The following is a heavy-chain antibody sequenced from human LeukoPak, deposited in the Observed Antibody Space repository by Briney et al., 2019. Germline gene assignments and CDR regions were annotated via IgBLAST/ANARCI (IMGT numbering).Heavy chain of an antibody. V-gene: IGHV1-8*01. CDR2: MNTNSGNT. J-gene: IGHJ4*02. CDR3: ARGLYRLGHTARSLDY. D-gene: IGHD3-16*01. CDR1: GYTFTSYD. Sequence: GASVKVSCRASGYTFTSYDINWVRQATGQGLEGMGWMNTNSGNTGYAQKFQGRVTMTRNTSISTAYMELRSLRSEDTAVYYCARGLYRLGHTARSLDYWGQGTLVTVSS.